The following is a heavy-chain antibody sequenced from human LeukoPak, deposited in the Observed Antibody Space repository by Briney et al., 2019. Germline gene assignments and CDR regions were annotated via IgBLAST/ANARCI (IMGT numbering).Heavy chain of an antibody. CDR2: MNPNRGNT. V-gene: IGHV1-8*02. D-gene: IGHD1-26*01. CDR3: VRGNSGSYYLY. CDR1: GYTFTGLD. J-gene: IGHJ4*02. Sequence: ASVKVSCKASGYTFTGLDIKWGRQVPGQGLEWMGWMNPNRGNTGFVQKFQGRLILTRDASMNTAYMELSSLTSDDTAVYYCVRGNSGSYYLYWGQGTLVTVSS.